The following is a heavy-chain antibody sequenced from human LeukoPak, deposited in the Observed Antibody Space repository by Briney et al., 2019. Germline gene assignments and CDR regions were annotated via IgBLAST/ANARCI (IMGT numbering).Heavy chain of an antibody. CDR3: ARERRAQGAFDI. Sequence: GGSLRLSCAASGFTSSSYWMSWVRQAPGKGLEWVANIKQDGSEKYYVDSVKGRFTISRDNAKNSLYLQMNSLRAEDTAVYYCARERRAQGAFDIWGQGTMVTVSS. CDR1: GFTSSSYW. J-gene: IGHJ3*02. CDR2: IKQDGSEK. V-gene: IGHV3-7*01.